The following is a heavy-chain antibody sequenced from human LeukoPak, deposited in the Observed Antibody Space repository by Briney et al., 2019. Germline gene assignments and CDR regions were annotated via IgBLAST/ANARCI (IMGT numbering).Heavy chain of an antibody. J-gene: IGHJ5*02. CDR1: GGSFSGYY. CDR3: ARGRKEFGP. Sequence: SETLSLTCAVYGGSFSGYYWSWIRQSPGKGLEWIGEINHSGSTNYNPSLKSRVTISVDTSKNQFSLKLSSVTAADTAVYYCARGRKEFGPWGQGTLVTVSS. V-gene: IGHV4-34*01. CDR2: INHSGST.